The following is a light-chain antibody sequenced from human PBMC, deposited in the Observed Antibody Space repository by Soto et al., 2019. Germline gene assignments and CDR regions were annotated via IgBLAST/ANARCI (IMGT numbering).Light chain of an antibody. V-gene: IGKV3-11*01. CDR2: DAS. CDR1: QSVSSS. J-gene: IGKJ2*01. CDR3: QQRSNWFT. Sequence: ETVLTQSPATLSLSPGERATLSFRASQSVSSSLAWYQQKPGQAPRLLIYDASNRATGIPARFSGSGSGTDFTLTISSLEPEDCAVYYCQQRSNWFTFGQGTKLEIK.